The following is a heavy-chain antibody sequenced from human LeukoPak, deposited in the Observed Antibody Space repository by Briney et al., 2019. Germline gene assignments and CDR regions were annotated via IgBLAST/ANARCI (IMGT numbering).Heavy chain of an antibody. CDR1: GFTFSSYA. V-gene: IGHV3-21*01. Sequence: PGGSLRLSCAASGFTFSSYAMSWVRQAPGKGLEWVSSISSSSSYIYYADSVKGRFTISRDNAKNSLYLQMNSLRAEDTAVYYCARDRPNIVVVPSAFDIWGQGTMVTVSS. D-gene: IGHD2-15*01. J-gene: IGHJ3*02. CDR2: ISSSSSYI. CDR3: ARDRPNIVVVPSAFDI.